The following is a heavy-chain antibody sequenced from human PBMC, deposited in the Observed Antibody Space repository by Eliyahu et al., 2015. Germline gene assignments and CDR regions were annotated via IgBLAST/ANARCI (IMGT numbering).Heavy chain of an antibody. D-gene: IGHD1-1*01. J-gene: IGHJ4*02. V-gene: IGHV3-30-3*01. CDR1: GFTFSSYT. CDR3: ARDLVPGTTGTTCDY. Sequence: QVQLVESGGGVVQPGRSLRLSCAASGFTFSSYTMHWVRQAPGKGLEWVAVISYDGSNKYYADSVKGRFTTSRDNSKNTLYLQMNSLRAEDTAVYYCARDLVPGTTGTTCDYWGQGTLVTVSS. CDR2: ISYDGSNK.